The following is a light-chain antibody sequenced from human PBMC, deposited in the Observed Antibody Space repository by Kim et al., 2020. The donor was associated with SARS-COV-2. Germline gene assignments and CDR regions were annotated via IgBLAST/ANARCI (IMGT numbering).Light chain of an antibody. CDR2: YDK. CDR1: SSNLGSNA. V-gene: IGLV1-44*01. Sequence: GHKVTISRSGRSSNLGSNAASWYQQVPGTAPKLLIYYDKERPSGVPDRFSGSKSGTSASLAITGLQSEDEADYYCAAWDDIQSGPVFGGGTQLTVL. CDR3: AAWDDIQSGPV. J-gene: IGLJ2*01.